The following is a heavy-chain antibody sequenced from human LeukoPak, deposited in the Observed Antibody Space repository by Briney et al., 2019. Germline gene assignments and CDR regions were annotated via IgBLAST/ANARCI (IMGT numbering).Heavy chain of an antibody. V-gene: IGHV3-23*01. D-gene: IGHD2-15*01. CDR2: ISVSVGTT. CDR3: AKYMGPCSGGSCYVEPLASFDY. Sequence: GGSLRLSCAASGFTFSSYAMTWVRQAPGKGLEWVSTISVSVGTTYYADSVKGRFTISRDNSKNTLYLQMNSLRADDTAVYYCAKYMGPCSGGSCYVEPLASFDYWGQGTLVTVSS. CDR1: GFTFSSYA. J-gene: IGHJ4*02.